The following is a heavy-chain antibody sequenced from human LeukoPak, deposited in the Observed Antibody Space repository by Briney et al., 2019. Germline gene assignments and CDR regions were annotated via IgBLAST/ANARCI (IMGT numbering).Heavy chain of an antibody. J-gene: IGHJ4*02. CDR1: GFTFSSYA. V-gene: IGHV3-23*01. Sequence: GGSLRLSCAASGFTFSSYAMSWVRQAPGKGLEWISAISGSGGNTYYADSVKGRLTISRDNSKNTLFLQMNSLRVEDTAVYYCAKEDPIVSVGFDYWGQGTLVTVAS. CDR2: ISGSGGNT. D-gene: IGHD2-15*01. CDR3: AKEDPIVSVGFDY.